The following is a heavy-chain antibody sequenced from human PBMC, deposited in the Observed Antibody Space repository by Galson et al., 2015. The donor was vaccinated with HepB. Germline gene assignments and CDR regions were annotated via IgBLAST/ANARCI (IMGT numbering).Heavy chain of an antibody. CDR2: ITSSGGNS. CDR1: GFSFTRYA. Sequence: SLRLSCAASGFSFTRYAMTWVRQAPGKGLAWVSSITSSGGNSYYTSSVKGRFTVSIDNSKNTLLLQLNSLRAEDAAMYFCAKDGIMVANNPYHFHYWGQGTLVTVSS. V-gene: IGHV3-23*01. CDR3: AKDGIMVANNPYHFHY. J-gene: IGHJ4*02. D-gene: IGHD2-15*01.